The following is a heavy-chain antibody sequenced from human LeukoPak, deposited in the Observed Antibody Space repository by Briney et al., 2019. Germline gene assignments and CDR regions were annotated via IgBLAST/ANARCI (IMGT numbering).Heavy chain of an antibody. CDR2: ISSSSSTI. V-gene: IGHV3-48*04. CDR1: GFTFSSYS. CDR3: ASLVTIFGVVTHDY. D-gene: IGHD3-3*01. Sequence: GGSLRLSCAASGFTFSSYSMNWVRQAPGKGLEWVSYISSSSSTIYYADSVKGRFTISRDNAKNSLYLQMNSLRAEDTAVYYCASLVTIFGVVTHDYWGQGTLVTVSS. J-gene: IGHJ4*02.